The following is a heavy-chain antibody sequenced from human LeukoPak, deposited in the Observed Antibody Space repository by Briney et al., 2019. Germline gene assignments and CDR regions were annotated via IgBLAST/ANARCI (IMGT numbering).Heavy chain of an antibody. CDR3: ARDRYYYDSSAYYSAFDI. J-gene: IGHJ3*02. CDR1: GGSISNYF. V-gene: IGHV4-4*07. CDR2: IYTSGST. Sequence: SETLSLTCTVSGGSISNYFRTWIRQPAGKGLEWIGRIYTSGSTNYNPSLKSRVIMSVDTSKNQFSLKLSSVTAADTAVYYCARDRYYYDSSAYYSAFDIWGQGTMVTVSS. D-gene: IGHD3-22*01.